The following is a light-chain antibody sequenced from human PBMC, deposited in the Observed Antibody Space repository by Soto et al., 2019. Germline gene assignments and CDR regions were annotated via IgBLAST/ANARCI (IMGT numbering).Light chain of an antibody. CDR3: QQSYSTPRT. J-gene: IGKJ1*01. Sequence: DIQMTQSPSSLSASVGDGVTITCRASQSISSFLNWYQQRPGKAPKLLIYAASSLQSGVPSRFSGSGSGTDFALTISSLQPEDFAPYYCQQSYSTPRTFGQGTKVEIK. CDR2: AAS. CDR1: QSISSF. V-gene: IGKV1-39*01.